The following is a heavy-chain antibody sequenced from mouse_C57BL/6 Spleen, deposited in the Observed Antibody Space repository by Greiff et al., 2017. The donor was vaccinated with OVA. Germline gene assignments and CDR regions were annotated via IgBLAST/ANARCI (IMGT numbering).Heavy chain of an antibody. J-gene: IGHJ1*03. CDR2: IYPGSGNT. D-gene: IGHD2-2*01. Sequence: VQLQQSGAELVRPGASVKLSCKASGYTFTDYYINWVKQRPGQGLEWIARIYPGSGNTYYNEKFKGKATLTAEKSSSTAYMQLSSLTSEDSAVYFCARGHGYYGYFDVWGTGTTVTVSS. CDR1: GYTFTDYY. V-gene: IGHV1-76*01. CDR3: ARGHGYYGYFDV.